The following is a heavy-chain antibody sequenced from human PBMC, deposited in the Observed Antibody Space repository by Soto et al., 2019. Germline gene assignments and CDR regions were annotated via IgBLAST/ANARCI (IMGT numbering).Heavy chain of an antibody. CDR3: ARDSRAKFYFDY. V-gene: IGHV3-21*01. J-gene: IGHJ4*02. CDR2: ISSSSSYI. CDR1: GFTFSSYS. Sequence: GGSLRLFCAASGFTFSSYSMNWVRQAPGKGLEWVSSISSSSSYIYYADSVKGRFTISRDNAKNSLYLQMNSLRAEDTAVYYCARDSRAKFYFDYWGQGTLVTVSS.